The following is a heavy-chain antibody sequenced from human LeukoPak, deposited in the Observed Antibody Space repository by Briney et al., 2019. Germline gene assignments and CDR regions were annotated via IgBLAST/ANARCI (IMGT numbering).Heavy chain of an antibody. CDR1: GFTFSSYS. CDR2: ISSSSSYI. D-gene: IGHD4-17*01. CDR3: AKDRISTVTTLTLSYNWFDP. J-gene: IGHJ5*02. Sequence: GGSLRLSCAASGFTFSSYSMNWVRQAPGKGLEWVSSISSSSSYIYYADSVKGRFTISRDNAKNSLYLQMNSLRAEDTAVYYCAKDRISTVTTLTLSYNWFDPWGQGTLVTVSS. V-gene: IGHV3-21*04.